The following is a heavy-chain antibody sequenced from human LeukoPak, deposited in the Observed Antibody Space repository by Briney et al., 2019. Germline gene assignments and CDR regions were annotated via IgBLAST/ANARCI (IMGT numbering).Heavy chain of an antibody. V-gene: IGHV3-30*03. Sequence: GRSLRLSCAASGFTFSSYGMHWVRQAPGKGLEWVAVISYDGSNKYYADSVKGRFTISRDNSKNTLYLQMNSLRAEDTAVYCCAGTEVRGRIYYYYGMDVWGQGTTVTVSS. D-gene: IGHD3-10*01. CDR1: GFTFSSYG. CDR3: AGTEVRGRIYYYYGMDV. CDR2: ISYDGSNK. J-gene: IGHJ6*02.